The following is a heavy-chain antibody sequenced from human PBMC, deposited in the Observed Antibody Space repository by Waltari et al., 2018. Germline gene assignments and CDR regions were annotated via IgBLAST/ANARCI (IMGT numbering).Heavy chain of an antibody. CDR3: ARVSTYYDFWSGYYYYYYYMDV. CDR1: GFTFSSYW. Sequence: EVQLVESGGGLVQPGGSLRLSCAASGFTFSSYWMSWVRQAPGKGLEWVANIKQDGSEKYYVDSVKGRFTISRDNAKNSLYLQMNSLRAEDTVVYYCARVSTYYDFWSGYYYYYYYMDVWGKGTTVTISS. D-gene: IGHD3-3*01. V-gene: IGHV3-7*01. J-gene: IGHJ6*03. CDR2: IKQDGSEK.